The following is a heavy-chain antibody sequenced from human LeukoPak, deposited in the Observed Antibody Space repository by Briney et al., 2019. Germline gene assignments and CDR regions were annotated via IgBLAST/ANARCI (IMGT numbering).Heavy chain of an antibody. CDR3: ASGTDSGWPGGGAY. V-gene: IGHV1-8*01. J-gene: IGHJ4*02. CDR2: MDPNSGKT. Sequence: ASVKVSCKASGYTFTTHYINWVRQATGQGVEWVGWMDPNSGKTAYAQKFQGRVTMTENTPISTAYMELTRLTSQDPAVYYCASGTDSGWPGGGAYWGQGTLVTVSS. D-gene: IGHD4-23*01. CDR1: GYTFTTHY.